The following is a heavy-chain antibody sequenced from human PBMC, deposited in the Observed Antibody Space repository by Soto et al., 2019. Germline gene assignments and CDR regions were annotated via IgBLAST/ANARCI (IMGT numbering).Heavy chain of an antibody. Sequence: QVQLVQSGAEVKKPGSSVKVSCKASGGTFSSFAISWVRQVPGQGLEWMGGIIPMIETPNYAQKFQGRLTTPADESTNIAYMDLSSLRSEHTAGYFCARGESSWFSDVWGQGTTVIVS. CDR2: IIPMIETP. D-gene: IGHD6-19*01. V-gene: IGHV1-69*01. J-gene: IGHJ6*02. CDR3: ARGESSWFSDV. CDR1: GGTFSSFA.